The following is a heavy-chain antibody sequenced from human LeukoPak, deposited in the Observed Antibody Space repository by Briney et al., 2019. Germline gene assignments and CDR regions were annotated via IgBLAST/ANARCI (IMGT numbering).Heavy chain of an antibody. CDR1: GESLSKYY. Sequence: PSETLSPTCAVYGESLSKYYWTWIRQPPGKGLEWIGSIYYSGSTYYNPSLKSRVTISVDTSKNQFSLKLSSVTAADTAVYYCARYTRGLVITAFDYWGQGTLVTVSS. D-gene: IGHD3-22*01. CDR2: IYYSGST. V-gene: IGHV4-39*01. CDR3: ARYTRGLVITAFDY. J-gene: IGHJ4*02.